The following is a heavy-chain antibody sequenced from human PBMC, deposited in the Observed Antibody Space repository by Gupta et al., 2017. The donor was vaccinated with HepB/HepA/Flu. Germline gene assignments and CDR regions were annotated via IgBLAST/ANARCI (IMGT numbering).Heavy chain of an antibody. CDR1: GFTFSSYA. CDR2: ISGSGGST. CDR3: AKASYYYDSSGYYFWYFDY. J-gene: IGHJ4*02. D-gene: IGHD3-22*01. Sequence: EVQLLESGGGLVQPGGSLRLSCAASGFTFSSYAMSWVRQAPGKGLEWVSAISGSGGSTYYADSVKGRFTISRDNSKNTLYLQMNSLRAEDTAVYYCAKASYYYDSSGYYFWYFDYWGQGTLVTVSS. V-gene: IGHV3-23*01.